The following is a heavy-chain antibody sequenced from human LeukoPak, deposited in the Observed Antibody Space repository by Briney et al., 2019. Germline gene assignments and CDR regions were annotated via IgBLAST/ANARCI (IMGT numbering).Heavy chain of an antibody. CDR3: ARGKEAYYDSSAGAFDI. CDR1: GGSISSTTYY. V-gene: IGHV4-39*07. D-gene: IGHD3-22*01. Sequence: PSETLSLTCTVAGGSISSTTYYWGWIRQPPGKGLEWIGNIFYNGNAYYNPSLKSRVTISVDTSKNQFSLKLSSVTAADTAVYYCARGKEAYYDSSAGAFDIWGQGTMVTVSS. J-gene: IGHJ3*02. CDR2: IFYNGNA.